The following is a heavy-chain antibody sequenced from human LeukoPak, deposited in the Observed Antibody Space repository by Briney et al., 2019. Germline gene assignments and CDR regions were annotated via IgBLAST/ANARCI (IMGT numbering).Heavy chain of an antibody. CDR2: IHTGTGDR. V-gene: IGHV1-2*02. J-gene: IGHJ4*02. Sequence: SVNVSFMSSGHTFTAYYMHGVRQAPAEGRDGMGWIHTGTGDRNYAQKFQGRVTVTRDTYISKAYMDLIRLTSDDTAVYYCASYASGYNWLKVWGQGTLVTVSS. CDR1: GHTFTAYY. CDR3: ASYASGYNWLKV. D-gene: IGHD1-1*01.